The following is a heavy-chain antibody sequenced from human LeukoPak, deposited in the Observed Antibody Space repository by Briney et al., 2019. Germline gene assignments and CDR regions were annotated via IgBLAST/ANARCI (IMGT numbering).Heavy chain of an antibody. D-gene: IGHD6-13*01. J-gene: IGHJ6*03. Sequence: ASVKVSCKASGYTFTGYYMHWVRQAPGQGLEWMGWINPNSGGTNYAQKFQGRVTMTRDTSISTAYMELSRLRSDDTAVYYCARGWSEHYYYYMDVWGKGTTVTISS. V-gene: IGHV1-2*02. CDR3: ARGWSEHYYYYMDV. CDR1: GYTFTGYY. CDR2: INPNSGGT.